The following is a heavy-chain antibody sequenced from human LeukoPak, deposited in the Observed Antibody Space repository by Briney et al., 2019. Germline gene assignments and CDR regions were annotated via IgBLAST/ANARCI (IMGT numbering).Heavy chain of an antibody. J-gene: IGHJ3*02. D-gene: IGHD4-17*01. Sequence: SVKVSCKASGGTFSSYAIGWVRQAPGQGLEWMGGIIPIFGTANYAQKFQGRVTITADESTSTAYMELSSLRSEDTAVYYCAVYGDYDSHAFDIWGQGTMVTVSS. CDR3: AVYGDYDSHAFDI. CDR2: IIPIFGTA. CDR1: GGTFSSYA. V-gene: IGHV1-69*13.